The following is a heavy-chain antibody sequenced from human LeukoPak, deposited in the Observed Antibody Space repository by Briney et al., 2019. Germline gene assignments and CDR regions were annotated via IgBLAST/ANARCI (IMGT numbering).Heavy chain of an antibody. D-gene: IGHD4-23*01. CDR2: ISYDGSNK. Sequence: GGSLRLSCAASGSTFSSYAMHWVRQAPGKGLEWVAVISYDGSNKYYADSVKGRFTISRDNSKNTLYLQMNSLRAEDTAVYYCARDPGYGGNSQNFDYWGQGTLVTVSS. CDR1: GSTFSSYA. V-gene: IGHV3-30*04. CDR3: ARDPGYGGNSQNFDY. J-gene: IGHJ4*02.